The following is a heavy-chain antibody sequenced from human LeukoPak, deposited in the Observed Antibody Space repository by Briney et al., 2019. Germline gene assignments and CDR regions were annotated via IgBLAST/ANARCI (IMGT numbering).Heavy chain of an antibody. CDR2: ISGSGGST. V-gene: IGHV3-23*01. CDR3: AKDHYKLSVAANDAFDI. Sequence: GGSLRLSCAASGFTFSSYAMSWVRQAPGKGLEWVSAISGSGGSTYYAGSVKGRSTISRDNSKNTLYLQMNSLRAEDTAVYYCAKDHYKLSVAANDAFDIWGQGTMVTVSS. D-gene: IGHD3-10*01. J-gene: IGHJ3*02. CDR1: GFTFSSYA.